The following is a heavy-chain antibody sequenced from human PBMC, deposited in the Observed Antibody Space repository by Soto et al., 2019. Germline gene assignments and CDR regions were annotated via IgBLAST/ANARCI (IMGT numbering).Heavy chain of an antibody. Sequence: EVQLVESGGGLVQPGGSLRLSCEASGLTFRNYDMHWVRQGTGKGLEWVLGISAAGDPDYADSVEGRFTISRENAQNSFFLQMNSLRGGDTAVYYCARTDRDFYGLDVLGQGTTVIVSS. V-gene: IGHV3-13*05. CDR2: ISAAGDP. CDR1: GLTFRNYD. CDR3: ARTDRDFYGLDV. J-gene: IGHJ6*02.